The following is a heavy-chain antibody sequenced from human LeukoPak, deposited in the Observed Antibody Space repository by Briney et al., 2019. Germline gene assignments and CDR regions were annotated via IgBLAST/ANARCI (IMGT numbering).Heavy chain of an antibody. J-gene: IGHJ4*02. D-gene: IGHD6-13*01. CDR1: GGSISSYC. CDR3: ARGTAAAGVDY. V-gene: IGHV4-59*08. CDR2: IYYSGST. Sequence: SETLSLTCTVSGGSISSYCWSWIRQPPGKGLEWIGYIYYSGSTNYNPSLKSRVTISVDTSKNQFSLKLSSVTAADTAVYYCARGTAAAGVDYWGQGTLVTVSS.